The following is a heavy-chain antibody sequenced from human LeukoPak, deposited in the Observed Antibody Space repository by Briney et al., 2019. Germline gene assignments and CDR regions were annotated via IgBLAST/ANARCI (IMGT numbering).Heavy chain of an antibody. CDR3: ARDRLSSSWSYFDY. Sequence: GGSLRLSCAASGFTFSSYAMHWVRQAPGKGLEWVAVISYDGSNKYYADSVKGRFTISRDNSKNTLYLQMNSLRAEDTAVYYCARDRLSSSWSYFDYWGQGTLVTVSS. CDR2: ISYDGSNK. V-gene: IGHV3-30-3*01. D-gene: IGHD6-13*01. CDR1: GFTFSSYA. J-gene: IGHJ4*02.